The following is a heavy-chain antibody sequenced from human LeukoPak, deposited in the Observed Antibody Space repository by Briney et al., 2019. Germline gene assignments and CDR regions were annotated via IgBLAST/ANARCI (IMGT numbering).Heavy chain of an antibody. D-gene: IGHD6-6*01. Sequence: PSQTLSLTCTVSGGSISSGSYYWSWIRQPAGKGLEWIGRIYTSGSTNYNPSLKSRVTISVDTSKNQFSLKLSSVTVADTAVYYCARAEIAARALDYWGQGTLVTVSS. J-gene: IGHJ4*02. CDR3: ARAEIAARALDY. CDR2: IYTSGST. CDR1: GGSISSGSYY. V-gene: IGHV4-61*02.